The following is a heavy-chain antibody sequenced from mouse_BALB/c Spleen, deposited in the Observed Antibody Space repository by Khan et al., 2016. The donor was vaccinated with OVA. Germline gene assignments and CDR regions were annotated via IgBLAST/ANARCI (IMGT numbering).Heavy chain of an antibody. CDR1: GYSITSDYA. CDR2: ISYSGNT. CDR3: ARVYGGDFDY. D-gene: IGHD2-10*02. V-gene: IGHV3-2*02. Sequence: EVKLLESGPGLVKPSQSLSLTCTVTGYSITSDYAWNWIRQFPGNKLEWMGYISYSGNTNYNPSLKSRISITRDTSKYQFFLQLNSVTTEDTATYYCARVYGGDFDYWGQGTTLTVSS. J-gene: IGHJ2*01.